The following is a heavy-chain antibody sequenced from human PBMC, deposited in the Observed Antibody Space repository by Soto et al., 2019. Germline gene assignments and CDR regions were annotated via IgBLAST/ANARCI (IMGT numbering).Heavy chain of an antibody. CDR3: AKTYYGSGSYETPYYFDY. Sequence: QVQLVQSGAEVKKPGSSVKVSCKASGGTFSSYTISWVRQAPGQGLEWMGRIIPILGIANYAQKFQGRVTITADKSTGTAYMELSSLRSEDTAVYYCAKTYYGSGSYETPYYFDYWGQGTLVTVSS. V-gene: IGHV1-69*02. CDR2: IIPILGIA. CDR1: GGTFSSYT. J-gene: IGHJ4*02. D-gene: IGHD3-10*01.